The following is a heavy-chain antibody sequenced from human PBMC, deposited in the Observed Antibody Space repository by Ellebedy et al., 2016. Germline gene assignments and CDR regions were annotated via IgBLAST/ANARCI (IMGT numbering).Heavy chain of an antibody. Sequence: GGSLRLXXAASGFTFSSYAMSWVRQAPGKGLEWVSAISGSGGSTYYADSVKGRFTISRDNSKNTLYLQMNSLRAEDTAVYYCARPMVRGVNWFDPWGQGTLVTVSS. CDR1: GFTFSSYA. CDR3: ARPMVRGVNWFDP. CDR2: ISGSGGST. D-gene: IGHD3-10*01. J-gene: IGHJ5*02. V-gene: IGHV3-23*01.